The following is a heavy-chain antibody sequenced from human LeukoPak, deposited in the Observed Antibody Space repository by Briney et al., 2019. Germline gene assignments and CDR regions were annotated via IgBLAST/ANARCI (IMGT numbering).Heavy chain of an antibody. CDR2: IYYTGIT. D-gene: IGHD1-26*01. CDR3: ARDQGGATFLDY. CDR1: GGSVGSSNYY. V-gene: IGHV4-61*01. Sequence: SETLSLTCTVSGGSVGSSNYYWSWIRQPPGKRLEWIGYIYYTGITNYNPSLKSRVTMSVDTSKNQFSLELSSVTAADTAVYYCARDQGGATFLDYWGQGALVTVSS. J-gene: IGHJ4*02.